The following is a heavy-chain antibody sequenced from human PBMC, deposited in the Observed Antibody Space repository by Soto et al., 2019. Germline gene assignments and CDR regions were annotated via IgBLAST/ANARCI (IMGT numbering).Heavy chain of an antibody. J-gene: IGHJ4*02. Sequence: EVQLLESGGGLVQPGGSLRLSCAASGFTFSSYAMSWVRQAPGKGLEWVSDISGSGGSTYYADSVKGRFTISRDTSKNPAYMQMNSLRAEDTAVYYSAKENGYSSSWFEFDYWGPGTLVTVSS. CDR3: AKENGYSSSWFEFDY. CDR2: ISGSGGST. D-gene: IGHD6-13*01. CDR1: GFTFSSYA. V-gene: IGHV3-23*01.